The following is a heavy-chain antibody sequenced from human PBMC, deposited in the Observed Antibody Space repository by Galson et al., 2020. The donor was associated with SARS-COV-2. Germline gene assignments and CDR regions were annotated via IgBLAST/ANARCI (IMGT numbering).Heavy chain of an antibody. CDR3: ARDQYDILTDEYYFDY. Sequence: ASETLSLTCTVSGGSISSYYWSWIRQPPGKGLEWIGYIYYSGSTNYNPSLKSRVTISVDTSKNQFSLKLSSVTAADTAVYYCARDQYDILTDEYYFDYWGQGTLVTVSS. J-gene: IGHJ4*02. CDR1: GGSISSYY. CDR2: IYYSGST. D-gene: IGHD3-9*01. V-gene: IGHV4-59*01.